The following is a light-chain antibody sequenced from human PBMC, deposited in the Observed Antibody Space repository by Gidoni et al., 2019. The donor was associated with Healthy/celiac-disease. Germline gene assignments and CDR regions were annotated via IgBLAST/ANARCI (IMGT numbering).Light chain of an antibody. CDR2: DAS. J-gene: IGKJ4*01. V-gene: IGKV3-11*01. CDR3: QGKA. CDR1: QSVSSY. Sequence: IVLSQSPATLSFTPGARATLSCRASQSVSSYLAWYQQKPGQAPRLLIYDASTRATSIPARFIGSGSVTDFTLTISSLEPEDFAVYYCQGKAFGGGTKVEIK.